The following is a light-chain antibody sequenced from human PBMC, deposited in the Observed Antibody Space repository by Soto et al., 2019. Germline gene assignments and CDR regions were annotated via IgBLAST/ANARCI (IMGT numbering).Light chain of an antibody. CDR1: SSDIGAYNH. CDR3: SSFTTTSISS. CDR2: DVN. J-gene: IGLJ3*02. Sequence: QSALTQPASVSGSPGQSITISCTGTSSDIGAYNHVSWYQQHPGQAPKLIIYDVNIRPSGISNRFSASKSGITASLTISGLQTEDEADYYCSSFTTTSISSFGGGTKLTVL. V-gene: IGLV2-14*03.